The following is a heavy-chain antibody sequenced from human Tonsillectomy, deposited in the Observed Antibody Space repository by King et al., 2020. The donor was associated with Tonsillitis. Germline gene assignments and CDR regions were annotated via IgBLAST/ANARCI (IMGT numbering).Heavy chain of an antibody. V-gene: IGHV3-23*04. CDR3: AKRGGDFWSGYLNSPFDY. CDR2: ISGSDDST. D-gene: IGHD3-3*01. Sequence: DVQLVESGGGLVQPGGSLRLSCAASGFTFSSYAMNWVRQAPGKGLEWVSAISGSDDSTYYADSVKGRFTISRDNSKNTLYLQMNSLRVEDTAVYYCAKRGGDFWSGYLNSPFDYWGQGTLVTVSS. J-gene: IGHJ4*02. CDR1: GFTFSSYA.